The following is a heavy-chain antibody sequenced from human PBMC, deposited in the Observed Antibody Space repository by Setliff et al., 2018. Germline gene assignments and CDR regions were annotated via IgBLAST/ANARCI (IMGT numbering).Heavy chain of an antibody. V-gene: IGHV1-69*05. CDR2: TIPIFGTT. D-gene: IGHD2-21*02. J-gene: IGHJ6*03. Sequence: ASVKVSCKASGGTFSTYGISWVRQAPGQGLEWMGGTIPIFGTTSYAQKFQGRVTISTDESTMTAYMELNSLRPEDTAVYYCAREEVIVMTVNNYYYYMDVWGKGTTVTVSS. CDR1: GGTFSTYG. CDR3: AREEVIVMTVNNYYYYMDV.